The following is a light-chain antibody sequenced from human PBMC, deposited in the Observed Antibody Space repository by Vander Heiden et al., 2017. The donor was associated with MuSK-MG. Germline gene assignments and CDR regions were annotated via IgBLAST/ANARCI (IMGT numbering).Light chain of an antibody. J-gene: IGKJ1*01. CDR1: QSVSQSVSDENY. V-gene: IGKV4-1*01. CDR3: QQFYTAPHRT. Sequence: DIVMTPSPASLAVSLGERATINCKSSQSVSQSVSDENYLAWYQQKPGQPPKLLISWASTRESGVPDRLSGSGSGTDFTLTISNLQAEDVAVYYCQQFYTAPHRTFGQGTRVEV. CDR2: WAS.